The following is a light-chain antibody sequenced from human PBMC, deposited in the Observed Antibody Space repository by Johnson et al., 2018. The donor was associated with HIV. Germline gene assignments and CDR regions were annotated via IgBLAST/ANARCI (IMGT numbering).Light chain of an antibody. CDR2: DNN. Sequence: QSILTQPPSVSAAPGQTVTISCSGSSSNVGGSFVSWYRQVPGTAPKLLIYDNNKRPSGIPDRFSGSKSGTSATLGITGLQTGDEADYYCGTWDSSLSALYVFGTGTKVTVL. V-gene: IGLV1-51*01. J-gene: IGLJ1*01. CDR1: SSNVGGSF. CDR3: GTWDSSLSALYV.